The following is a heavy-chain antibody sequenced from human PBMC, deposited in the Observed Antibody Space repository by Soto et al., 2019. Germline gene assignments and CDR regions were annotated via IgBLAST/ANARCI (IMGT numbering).Heavy chain of an antibody. J-gene: IGHJ4*02. CDR2: ISWNSGSI. CDR1: GFTFDDYA. V-gene: IGHV3-9*01. CDR3: AKDRKPGSRWYGDFDY. Sequence: EVQLVESGGGLVQPGRSLSLSCAASGFTFDDYAMHWVRQAPGKGLEWVSGISWNSGSIGYAESVKGRFTISRDNAKNSLYLQMNGLRDEDKALYYCAKDRKPGSRWYGDFDYWGQGTLFTVSS. D-gene: IGHD6-13*01.